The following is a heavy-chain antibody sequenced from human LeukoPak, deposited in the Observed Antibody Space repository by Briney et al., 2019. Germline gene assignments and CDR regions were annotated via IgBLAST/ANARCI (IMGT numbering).Heavy chain of an antibody. Sequence: ASMKVSCKASGYTFTGYYMHWVRQAPEQGLEWMGWINPNSGGTNYAQKFQGWVTMTRDTSISTAYMELSRLRSDDTAVYYCARGMYSSSWLSKHYYYYYGMDVWGQGTTVTVSS. V-gene: IGHV1-2*04. CDR3: ARGMYSSSWLSKHYYYYYGMDV. CDR2: INPNSGGT. CDR1: GYTFTGYY. D-gene: IGHD6-13*01. J-gene: IGHJ6*02.